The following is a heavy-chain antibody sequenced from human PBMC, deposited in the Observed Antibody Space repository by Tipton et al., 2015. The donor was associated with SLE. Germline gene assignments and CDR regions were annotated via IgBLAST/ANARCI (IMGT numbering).Heavy chain of an antibody. Sequence: TLSLTCTVSGGSISSYYWSWIRQPPGKGLEWIGYIYYTGSTNYNPSLKSRVTISIDTSRKQFSLKLSSVTAADTAVYYCARREQLGYNWFDPWGQGTLVTVSS. J-gene: IGHJ5*02. D-gene: IGHD1-26*01. CDR1: GGSISSYY. V-gene: IGHV4-59*12. CDR3: ARREQLGYNWFDP. CDR2: IYYTGST.